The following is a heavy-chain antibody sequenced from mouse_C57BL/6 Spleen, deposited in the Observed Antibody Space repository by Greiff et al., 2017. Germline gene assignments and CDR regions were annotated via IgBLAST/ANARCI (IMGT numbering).Heavy chain of an antibody. CDR3: ARREGFHFIMDY. D-gene: IGHD1-2*01. CDR2: IYPGSGNT. Sequence: LVESGAELVRPGASVKLSCKASGYTFTDYYINWVKQRPGQGLEWIARIYPGSGNTYYNEKFKGKATLTADKSSSTAYMELRSLTSEDSAVYFCARREGFHFIMDYWGQGTSVTVSS. J-gene: IGHJ4*01. CDR1: GYTFTDYY. V-gene: IGHV1-76*01.